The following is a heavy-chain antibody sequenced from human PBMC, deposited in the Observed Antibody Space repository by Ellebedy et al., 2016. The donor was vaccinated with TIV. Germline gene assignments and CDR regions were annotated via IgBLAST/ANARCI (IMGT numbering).Heavy chain of an antibody. V-gene: IGHV1-69*04. D-gene: IGHD5-18*01. CDR2: IIPIVGIA. J-gene: IGHJ4*02. CDR3: ARAEDPTMVFHY. Sequence: AASVKVSCKASGGTFSSYAINWVRQAPGQGLEWMGRIIPIVGIANYAQKFQGRVTITADKYTSTAYMELRSLRSDDTGVYYCARAEDPTMVFHYWGQGTLVTVSS. CDR1: GGTFSSYA.